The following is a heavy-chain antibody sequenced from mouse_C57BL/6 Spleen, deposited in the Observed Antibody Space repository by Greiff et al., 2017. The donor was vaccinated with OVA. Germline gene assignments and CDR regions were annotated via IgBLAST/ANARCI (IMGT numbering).Heavy chain of an antibody. D-gene: IGHD1-1*01. V-gene: IGHV1-82*01. CDR2: IYPGDGDT. CDR1: GYAFSSSW. J-gene: IGHJ2*01. Sequence: QVQLQQSGPELVKPGASVKISCKASGYAFSSSWMNWVKQRPGKGLEWIGRIYPGDGDTNYNGKFKGKATLTADTSSSTAYMQLSSLTSEDAAVYFCARWDYYGSSYGYWGQGTTLTVSS. CDR3: ARWDYYGSSYGY.